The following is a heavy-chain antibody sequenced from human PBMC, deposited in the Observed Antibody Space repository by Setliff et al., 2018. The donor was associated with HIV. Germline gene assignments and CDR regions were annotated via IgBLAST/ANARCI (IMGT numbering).Heavy chain of an antibody. Sequence: SETLSLTCAVYGGSASGHYWGWFRQPPGKGLEWIGEITPSGATNYLPSLKSRVTMSLDTSKNQFSLKMTSVTAADTALYFCAKWNEPNSALDIWGQGTMVTVSS. D-gene: IGHD1-1*01. V-gene: IGHV4-34*01. CDR3: AKWNEPNSALDI. CDR1: GGSASGHY. CDR2: ITPSGAT. J-gene: IGHJ3*02.